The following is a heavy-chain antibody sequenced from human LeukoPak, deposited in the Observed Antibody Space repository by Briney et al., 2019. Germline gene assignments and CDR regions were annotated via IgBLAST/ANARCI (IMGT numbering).Heavy chain of an antibody. V-gene: IGHV1-69*13. Sequence: EASVKVSCKASGGTFSSYAISWVRQAPGQGLEWMGGIIPIFGTANYAQKFQGRVTITADESTSTAYMELSSLRSEDTAVYYCAREGSDYYDGSGYGPFDYWGQGTLVTVSS. CDR3: AREGSDYYDGSGYGPFDY. D-gene: IGHD3-22*01. J-gene: IGHJ4*02. CDR1: GGTFSSYA. CDR2: IIPIFGTA.